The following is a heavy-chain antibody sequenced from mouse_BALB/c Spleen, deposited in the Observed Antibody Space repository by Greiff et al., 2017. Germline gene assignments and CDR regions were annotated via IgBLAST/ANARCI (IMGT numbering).Heavy chain of an antibody. V-gene: IGHV5-4*02. CDR1: GFTFSDYY. CDR3: ARARYYGSSYDAMDY. J-gene: IGHJ4*01. D-gene: IGHD1-1*01. Sequence: EVQGVESGGGLVKPGGSLKLSCAASGFTFSDYYMYWVRQTPEKRLEWVATISDGGSYTYYPDSVKGRFTISRDNAKNNLYLQMSSLKSEDTAMYYCARARYYGSSYDAMDYWGQGTSVTVSS. CDR2: ISDGGSYT.